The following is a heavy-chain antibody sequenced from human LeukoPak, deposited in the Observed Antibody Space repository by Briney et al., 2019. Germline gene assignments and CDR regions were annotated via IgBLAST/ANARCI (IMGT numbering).Heavy chain of an antibody. CDR2: IYYSGST. Sequence: GSLRLSCAASGFTFSSYAMSWIRQPPGKGLEWIGYIYYSGSTNYNPSLKSRVTISVDTSKNQFSLKLSSVTAADTAVYYCARGDGGNYFDYWGQGTLVTVSS. V-gene: IGHV4-59*01. J-gene: IGHJ4*02. D-gene: IGHD4-23*01. CDR1: GFTFSSYA. CDR3: ARGDGGNYFDY.